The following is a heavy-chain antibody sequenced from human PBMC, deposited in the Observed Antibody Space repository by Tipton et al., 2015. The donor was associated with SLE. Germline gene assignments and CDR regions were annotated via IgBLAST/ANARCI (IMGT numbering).Heavy chain of an antibody. V-gene: IGHV4-30-2*01. CDR1: GFTFSSYG. J-gene: IGHJ4*02. CDR3: ARANDYGGNSLDY. CDR2: IYHSGST. Sequence: LRLSCAASGFTFSSYGMHWVRQAPGKGLEWIGYIYHSGSTYYNPSLKSRVTISVDRSKNQFSLKLSPVTAADTAVYYCARANDYGGNSLDYWGQGTLVTVSS. D-gene: IGHD4-23*01.